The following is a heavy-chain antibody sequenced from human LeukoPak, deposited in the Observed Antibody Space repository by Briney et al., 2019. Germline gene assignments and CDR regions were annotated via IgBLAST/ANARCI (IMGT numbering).Heavy chain of an antibody. V-gene: IGHV2-5*01. D-gene: IGHD6-13*01. J-gene: IGHJ4*02. CDR1: GFSLSTSEVG. CDR2: IYWNDDK. CDR3: ARSVCSSWCTWGFDY. Sequence: SGPTLVNPTQTLTLTCTFSGFSLSTSEVGVGWIRQPPGKALEWLALIYWNDDKRYSQSLKSRLTITKDTSKNQVVLTMTSMDPVDAATYYCARSVCSSWCTWGFDYWGQGSLVTVSS.